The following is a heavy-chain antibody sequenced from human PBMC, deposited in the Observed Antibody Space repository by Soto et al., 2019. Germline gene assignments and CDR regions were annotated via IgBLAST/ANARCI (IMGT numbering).Heavy chain of an antibody. CDR2: ISWNSGAV. CDR3: VKGNSGWSPGAFDV. Sequence: EVQVVESGGGLVQPGRSLTLSCAASGFRFEDYAMHWVRQAPGKGLEWLSSISWNSGAVGYADSVKGRFTVSRDNAKNSLYLQMISLRVEDTALYFCVKGNSGWSPGAFDVWGQGTMVSVSS. D-gene: IGHD6-19*01. J-gene: IGHJ3*01. V-gene: IGHV3-9*01. CDR1: GFRFEDYA.